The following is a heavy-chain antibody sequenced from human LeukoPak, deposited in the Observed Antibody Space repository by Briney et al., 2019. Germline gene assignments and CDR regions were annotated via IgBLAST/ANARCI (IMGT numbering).Heavy chain of an antibody. J-gene: IGHJ5*01. D-gene: IGHD3-22*01. CDR2: ISGDGGST. V-gene: IGHV3-43*02. CDR3: ARESDSSGWYDS. Sequence: PGGSLRLSCAAPGFSFDDYAIHWVRQAPGKGLEWVSLISGDGGSTFYADSVKGRFTISRDNSKNSLYLQMSSLRSEDTASYYCARESDSSGWYDSWGQGTLVTVSS. CDR1: GFSFDDYA.